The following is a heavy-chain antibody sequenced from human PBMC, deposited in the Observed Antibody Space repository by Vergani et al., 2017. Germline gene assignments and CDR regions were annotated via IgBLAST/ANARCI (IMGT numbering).Heavy chain of an antibody. J-gene: IGHJ3*02. CDR1: GYTFTNYG. CDR2: ISAYNDNT. V-gene: IGHV1-18*01. D-gene: IGHD2-21*01. Sequence: QVHLVQSGAEVKKPGASVKVSCKASGYTFTNYGISWMRQAPGQGLEWMGWISAYNDNTNYAQKVQGRVTMTTDTSTSTAYIELRSLRSDDTAVYYCAREKGSGGILWLDAFDIWGQGTMVSVSS. CDR3: AREKGSGGILWLDAFDI.